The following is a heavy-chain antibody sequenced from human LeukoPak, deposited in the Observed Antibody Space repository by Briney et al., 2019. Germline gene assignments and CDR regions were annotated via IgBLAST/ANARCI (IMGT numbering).Heavy chain of an antibody. CDR2: ISGSGGST. Sequence: GGALGLSCAASGFTFSSYAMSWVRPAPGRGLEWVSAISGSGGSTYYADSVKGRFTISRDNSKNTLYLQMKSLRAEDTAVYYCAKTRRDFWSGYYLRYYFDYWGQGTLVTASS. V-gene: IGHV3-23*01. CDR1: GFTFSSYA. D-gene: IGHD3-3*01. CDR3: AKTRRDFWSGYYLRYYFDY. J-gene: IGHJ4*02.